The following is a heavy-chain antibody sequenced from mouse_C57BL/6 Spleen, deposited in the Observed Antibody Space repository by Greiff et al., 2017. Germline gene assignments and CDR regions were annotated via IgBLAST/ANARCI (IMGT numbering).Heavy chain of an antibody. CDR3: ARDYSNFDWYFDV. J-gene: IGHJ1*03. CDR1: GYTFTSYW. Sequence: VQLQQPGAELVRPGSSVKLSCQASGYTFTSYWMHWVKQRPIHGLEWIGNIDPSDSETHYNQKFKDKATLTVDNSSITAYRQLSSLTSEDSAVYYCARDYSNFDWYFDVWGTGTTVTVSS. D-gene: IGHD2-5*01. CDR2: IDPSDSET. V-gene: IGHV1-52*01.